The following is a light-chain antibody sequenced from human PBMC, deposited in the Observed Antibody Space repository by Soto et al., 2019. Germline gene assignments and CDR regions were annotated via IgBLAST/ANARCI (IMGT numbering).Light chain of an antibody. CDR1: QSISSW. CDR2: KAS. Sequence: DIQMTQSPSTLSASVGDRVTITCRASQSISSWLAWYQQKPGKAPKLLIYKASSLESGVPSRFSGSGSGTEFTLTISSLQPDDFATFYCQQYNSYPSTFGQGTNLEIK. J-gene: IGKJ2*01. CDR3: QQYNSYPST. V-gene: IGKV1-5*03.